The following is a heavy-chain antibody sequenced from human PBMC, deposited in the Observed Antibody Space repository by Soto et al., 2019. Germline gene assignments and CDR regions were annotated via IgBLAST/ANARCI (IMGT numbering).Heavy chain of an antibody. CDR1: GGTFSRHA. D-gene: IGHD6-13*01. CDR2: IIPMFGTT. Sequence: QVQLVQSGSEVKMPGSSVKVSCNTSGGTFSRHAINWVRQAPGQGLEWMGGIIPMFGTTNYAQKFKGRVTISADESTSTAYMELSSLRSEDAAVYYCARAASQGSSWYFWFDPWGQVTLVTVSS. V-gene: IGHV1-69*01. CDR3: ARAASQGSSWYFWFDP. J-gene: IGHJ5*02.